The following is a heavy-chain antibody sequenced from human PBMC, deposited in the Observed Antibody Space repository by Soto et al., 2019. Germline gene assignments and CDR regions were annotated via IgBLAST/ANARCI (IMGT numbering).Heavy chain of an antibody. CDR2: INAGNGNT. D-gene: IGHD1-26*01. J-gene: IGHJ6*02. CDR1: GYTFNTYA. V-gene: IGHV1-3*01. CDR3: ARDVGGMDV. Sequence: ASVKVSCKTSGYTFNTYAMHWMRQAPGQRLEWMGWINAGNGNTKYSQKFQGRVIITRDTSASTAYMELSSLRSEDTAVYYCARDVGGMDVWGQGTTVTVSS.